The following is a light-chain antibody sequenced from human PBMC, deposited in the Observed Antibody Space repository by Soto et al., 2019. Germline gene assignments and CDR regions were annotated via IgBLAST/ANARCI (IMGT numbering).Light chain of an antibody. CDR2: YDS. V-gene: IGLV3-21*04. CDR1: NIGSKS. CDR3: QVWDSSSDHPGV. J-gene: IGLJ2*01. Sequence: SYELTQPPSVSVAPGKTARITCGGNNIGSKSVHWYQQKPGQAPVLVIYYDSDRPSGIPERFSGSNSGNTATLTISRFEAGDEADYYCQVWDSSSDHPGVFGGGTKLTVL.